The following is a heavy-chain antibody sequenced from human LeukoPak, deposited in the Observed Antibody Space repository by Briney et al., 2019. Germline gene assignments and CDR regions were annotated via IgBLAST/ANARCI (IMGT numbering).Heavy chain of an antibody. V-gene: IGHV1-8*02. CDR2: VNPNSGNA. J-gene: IGHJ5*02. Sequence: ASVKVSCKASGYSFTNYDINWVRQAAGQGLEWMGWVNPNSGNAGYSQKFQGRVTLTRNTSLATTYIELTSLTSEDTAVYYCARGLGTYWGKDFLNWFDPWGQGTLVTVSS. CDR1: GYSFTNYD. D-gene: IGHD7-27*01. CDR3: ARGLGTYWGKDFLNWFDP.